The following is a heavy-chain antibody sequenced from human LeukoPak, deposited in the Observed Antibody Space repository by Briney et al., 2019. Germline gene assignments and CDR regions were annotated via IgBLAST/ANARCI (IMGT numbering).Heavy chain of an antibody. Sequence: PGGSLRLSCSASGFTFSRYAMHWVRQAPGKGLEYVSGINNNGDSTYYSDSVKARLTISRDNSKNTLFLQMASLRAEDTAVYYCVKTMMTFGGVIRTDAFDIWGQGTMVIVSS. CDR1: GFTFSRYA. CDR3: VKTMMTFGGVIRTDAFDI. V-gene: IGHV3-64D*06. J-gene: IGHJ3*02. CDR2: INNNGDST. D-gene: IGHD3-16*01.